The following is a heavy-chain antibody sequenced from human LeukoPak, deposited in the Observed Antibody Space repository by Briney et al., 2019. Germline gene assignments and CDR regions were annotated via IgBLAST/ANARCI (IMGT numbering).Heavy chain of an antibody. CDR2: INPNSGGT. CDR1: GYTFTGYY. J-gene: IGHJ3*02. CDR3: ASRIAAAGLDAFDI. V-gene: IGHV1-2*02. D-gene: IGHD6-13*01. Sequence: GASVKVPCKASGYTFTGYYMHWVRQAPGQGLEWMGWINPNSGGTNYAQKFQGRVTMTRDTSISTAYMELRSLRSDDTAVYYCASRIAAAGLDAFDIWGQGTMVTVSS.